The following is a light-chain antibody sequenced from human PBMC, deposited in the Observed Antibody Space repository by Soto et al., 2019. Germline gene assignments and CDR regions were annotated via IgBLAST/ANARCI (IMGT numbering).Light chain of an antibody. CDR1: QSVSSD. J-gene: IGKJ4*01. V-gene: IGKV3-15*01. CDR3: QHYSNRPIT. CDR2: GAS. Sequence: EIVMTQSPATLSVSPGERATLSCRASQSVSSDLAWYQHKPGQAPRLLIYGASTRATGIPVRFSGSGSGTEFTLTISGLQSEDFAVYYCQHYSNRPITLGGGTKVDTK.